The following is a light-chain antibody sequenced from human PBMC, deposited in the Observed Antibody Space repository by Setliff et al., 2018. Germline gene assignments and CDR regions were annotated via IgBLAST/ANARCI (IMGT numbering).Light chain of an antibody. CDR1: GSNIGNNY. Sequence: QSALTQPPSVSGTPGQRVPISCSGSGSNIGNNYVCWYQRLPGAAPKLLVHRSDQRPSGVPDRFSGSKSGTSASLTISGLRSEDEADYFCAAWDASLSGPVFGGGTKVTVL. CDR3: AAWDASLSGPV. V-gene: IGLV1-47*01. CDR2: RSD. J-gene: IGLJ2*01.